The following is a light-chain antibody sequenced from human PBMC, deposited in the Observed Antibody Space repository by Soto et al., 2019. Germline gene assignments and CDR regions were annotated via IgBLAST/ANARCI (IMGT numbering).Light chain of an antibody. Sequence: EIVLMQSPGTPSLSPGARATLSCRASQSMTRTYIAWYQKKPGQAPRLLICAASIRAPGIPDKFSGTGSGTDYSLTIDRLEPEDSAVYYCHQYDNAPQTYGQGTKVDIK. V-gene: IGKV3-20*01. CDR2: AAS. CDR1: QSMTRTY. CDR3: HQYDNAPQT. J-gene: IGKJ2*01.